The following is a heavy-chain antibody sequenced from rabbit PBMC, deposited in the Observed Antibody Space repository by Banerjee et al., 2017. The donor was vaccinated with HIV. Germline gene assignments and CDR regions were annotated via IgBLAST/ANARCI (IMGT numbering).Heavy chain of an antibody. J-gene: IGHJ6*01. D-gene: IGHD8-1*01. CDR1: GFSFSSNW. CDR2: IAGSSSGFT. V-gene: IGHV1S45*01. CDR3: ARDTGSSFSSYGMDL. Sequence: LEESGGGLVKPGGTLTLTCTVSGFSFSSNWICWVRQAPGKGLEWISCIAGSSSGFTYSATWAKGRFTCSKTSSTTVTLQMTSLTVADTATYFCARDTGSSFSSYGMDLWGSGTLVTVS.